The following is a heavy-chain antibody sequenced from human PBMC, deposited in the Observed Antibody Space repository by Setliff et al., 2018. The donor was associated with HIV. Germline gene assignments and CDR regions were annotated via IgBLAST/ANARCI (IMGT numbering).Heavy chain of an antibody. V-gene: IGHV3-30*02. CDR2: ILYDGSYK. Sequence: GGSLRLSCAASKFTFSSYGMHWVRQAPGKGLEWVSSILYDGSYKYYTDSVKGRFTISRDNSENTLYLQMNSLRAEDTAVYYCAKEVLEIAVAASWGQGTLVTVSS. CDR3: AKEVLEIAVAAS. D-gene: IGHD6-19*01. CDR1: KFTFSSYG. J-gene: IGHJ4*02.